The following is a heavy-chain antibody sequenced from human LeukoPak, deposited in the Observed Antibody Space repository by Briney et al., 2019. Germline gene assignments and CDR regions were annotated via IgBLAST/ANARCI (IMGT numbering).Heavy chain of an antibody. CDR1: GFTFSSYA. CDR3: ARDGLTDYYDILTGYPNNWFDP. Sequence: PGGSLRLSCAASGFTFSSYAMHWVRQAPGKGLEYVSAISSNGGSTYYANSVKGRFTISRDNSKNTLYLQMGSLRAEDMAVYYCARDGLTDYYDILTGYPNNWFDPWGRGTLVTVSS. CDR2: ISSNGGST. D-gene: IGHD3-9*01. J-gene: IGHJ5*02. V-gene: IGHV3-64*01.